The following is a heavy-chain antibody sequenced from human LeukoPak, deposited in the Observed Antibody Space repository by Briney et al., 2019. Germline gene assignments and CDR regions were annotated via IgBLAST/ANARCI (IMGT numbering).Heavy chain of an antibody. CDR1: GGTFSSYA. J-gene: IGHJ6*02. CDR3: ARSYEEDNYYYGMDV. D-gene: IGHD2-21*01. CDR2: IIPILGIA. V-gene: IGHV1-69*04. Sequence: GASVKVSCKASGGTFSSYAISWVRQAPGQGLEWMGRIIPILGIANYAQKFQGRVTITADKSTSTAYMELSSLRSEDTAVYYCARSYEEDNYYYGMDVWGQGTTVTVSS.